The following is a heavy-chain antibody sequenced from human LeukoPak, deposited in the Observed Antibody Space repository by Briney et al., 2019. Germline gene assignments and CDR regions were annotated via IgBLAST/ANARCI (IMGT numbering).Heavy chain of an antibody. CDR2: ITSSGNTI. D-gene: IGHD3-10*02. CDR1: GFTFSRHG. V-gene: IGHV3-48*04. CDR3: ARGGSDYHVAY. Sequence: PGGSLRLSCAASGFTFSRHGMHWVRQAPGKGLEWVSYITSSGNTIHYADSVKGRFTISRDNAKNSLYLQMNSLRAEDTAVYYCARGGSDYHVAYWDQGTLVTVSS. J-gene: IGHJ4*02.